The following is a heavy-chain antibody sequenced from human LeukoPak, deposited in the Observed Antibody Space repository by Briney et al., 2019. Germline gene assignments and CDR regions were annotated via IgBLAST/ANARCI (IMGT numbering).Heavy chain of an antibody. V-gene: IGHV3-33*01. CDR1: GFTFNNYA. CDR3: AREGSYYGMDV. J-gene: IGHJ6*02. Sequence: GGSLRLSCAASGFTFNNYAMHWVRQAPGKGLEWVTTIWYDGSNKYYGDSVKGRFTISRDNSKSTLYLQMNSLRAEDTAVYYCAREGSYYGMDVWGQGTTVTVSS. D-gene: IGHD3-10*01. CDR2: IWYDGSNK.